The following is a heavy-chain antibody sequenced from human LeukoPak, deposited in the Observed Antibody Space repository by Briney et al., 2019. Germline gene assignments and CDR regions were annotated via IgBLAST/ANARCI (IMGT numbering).Heavy chain of an antibody. V-gene: IGHV5-51*01. Sequence: GESLKISRKGSGYSFTSYWIGWVRQMPGKGLEWMGIIYPGDSDTRYSPSFQGQVTISADKSISTAYLQWSSLKASDTAMYYCARRRKPYSGYDSFDYWGQGTLVTVSS. CDR3: ARRRKPYSGYDSFDY. CDR1: GYSFTSYW. J-gene: IGHJ4*02. CDR2: IYPGDSDT. D-gene: IGHD5-12*01.